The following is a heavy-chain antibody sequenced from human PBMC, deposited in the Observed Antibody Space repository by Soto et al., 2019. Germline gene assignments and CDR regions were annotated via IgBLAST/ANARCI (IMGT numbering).Heavy chain of an antibody. V-gene: IGHV4-59*11. CDR3: ARADPDASVGY. J-gene: IGHJ4*02. CDR2: ISYSGST. Sequence: SETLSLTCTVSGGSMSSHYWTWPRQPPGKGLEWIGYISYSGSTYYNPSLKSRVTISADTSRNQFSLKLSSVIAADTAVYYCARADPDASVGYWGQGNLVTVSS. CDR1: GGSMSSHY. D-gene: IGHD3-16*01.